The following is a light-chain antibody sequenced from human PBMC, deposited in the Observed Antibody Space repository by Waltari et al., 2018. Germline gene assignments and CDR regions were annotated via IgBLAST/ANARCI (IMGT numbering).Light chain of an antibody. CDR2: GAS. CDR1: QSVSSN. Sequence: EIVMTQSPATLSVSPGERATLSCRASQSVSSNLAWYQQKPGQAPRLLIDGASTRATGSPARFSGSGSGTEFTLTISSLQSEDFAVYYCQQYNNWPPKTFGQGTKVEIK. CDR3: QQYNNWPPKT. J-gene: IGKJ1*01. V-gene: IGKV3-15*01.